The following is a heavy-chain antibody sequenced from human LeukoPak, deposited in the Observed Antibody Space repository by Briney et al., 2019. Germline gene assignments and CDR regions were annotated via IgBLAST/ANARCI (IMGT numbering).Heavy chain of an antibody. CDR1: GYTFTAYY. J-gene: IGHJ4*02. CDR3: ARSRDTSSQSAGY. D-gene: IGHD6-13*01. V-gene: IGHV1-2*02. Sequence: ASVKVSCKASGYTFTAYYIHWVRHAPGQGLEWMGWINPNSGGTSYEQKFQGRVTMTRDTSFNTAYMEVSGLTSDDTALYYCARSRDTSSQSAGYWGQGTLVTVSS. CDR2: INPNSGGT.